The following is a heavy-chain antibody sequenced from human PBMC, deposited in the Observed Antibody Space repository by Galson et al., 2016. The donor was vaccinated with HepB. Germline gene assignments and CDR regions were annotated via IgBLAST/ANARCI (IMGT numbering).Heavy chain of an antibody. J-gene: IGHJ3*02. CDR1: GITFSDYH. D-gene: IGHD5-24*01. CDR3: TRDGYNHIAFDI. V-gene: IGHV3-30-3*01. Sequence: SLRLSCAASGITFSDYHMHWVRQAPGKGLEWVALISYDGSNKYYANSVKGRFTISRDNSKNTLYLQMNSLRAEDTAVYYCTRDGYNHIAFDIWGRGTMVTVSS. CDR2: ISYDGSNK.